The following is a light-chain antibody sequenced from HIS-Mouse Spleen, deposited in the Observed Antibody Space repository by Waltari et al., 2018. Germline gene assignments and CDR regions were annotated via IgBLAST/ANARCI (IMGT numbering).Light chain of an antibody. J-gene: IGLJ2*01. CDR1: SPRSCY. CDR2: GKN. CDR3: NSRDSSGNHVV. V-gene: IGLV3-19*01. Sequence: SSELTQDPAVSVALGQTVRITCQGDSPRSCYASWYQQKPGQAPVLVIYGKNNRPSGIPDRFSGSSSGNTASLTITGAQAEDEADYYCNSRDSSGNHVVFGGGTKLTVL.